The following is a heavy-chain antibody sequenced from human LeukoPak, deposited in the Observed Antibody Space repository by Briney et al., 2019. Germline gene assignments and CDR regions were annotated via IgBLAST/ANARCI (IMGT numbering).Heavy chain of an antibody. V-gene: IGHV3-48*04. J-gene: IGHJ4*02. CDR3: ARRYCSSTSCLIDY. CDR2: ISSSGTTI. D-gene: IGHD2-2*01. Sequence: PGGSLRLSCAASGFTFRSYSMHWVRQAPGKGLEWVSYISSSGTTIYYADSVKGRFTISRDNAKNSLYLQMNSLRAEDTAVYYCARRYCSSTSCLIDYWGQGTLVTVSS. CDR1: GFTFRSYS.